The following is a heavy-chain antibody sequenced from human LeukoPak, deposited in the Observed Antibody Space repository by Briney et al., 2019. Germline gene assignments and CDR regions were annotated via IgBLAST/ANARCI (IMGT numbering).Heavy chain of an antibody. CDR2: IIPIFGSA. Sequence: SVKVSFKASGGSFSTNAIAWVRQAPGQGLEWMGGIIPIFGSANYAQKFQGRVTITADESTSTAYMELSSLRSEDTAVYYCARGSYGSGFYLWFDPWGQGTQVSVSS. J-gene: IGHJ5*02. D-gene: IGHD3-10*01. V-gene: IGHV1-69*13. CDR3: ARGSYGSGFYLWFDP. CDR1: GGSFSTNA.